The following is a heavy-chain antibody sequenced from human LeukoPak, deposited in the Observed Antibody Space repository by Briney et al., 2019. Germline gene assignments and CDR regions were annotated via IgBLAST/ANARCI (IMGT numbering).Heavy chain of an antibody. V-gene: IGHV4-39*07. D-gene: IGHD4-23*01. J-gene: IGHJ6*02. CDR3: ARDPLRVNYGMDV. CDR2: IYYSGST. CDR1: GGSISSSGYY. Sequence: SETLSLTCTVSGGSISSSGYYWGWIRQPPGKGLEWIGSIYYSGSTYYNPSLKSRVTISVDTSKNQFSLKLSSVTAADTAVYYCARDPLRVNYGMDVWGQGTTVTVSS.